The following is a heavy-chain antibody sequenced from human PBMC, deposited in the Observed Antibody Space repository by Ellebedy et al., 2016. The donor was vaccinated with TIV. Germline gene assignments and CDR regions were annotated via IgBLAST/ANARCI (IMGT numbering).Heavy chain of an antibody. CDR3: AKLRVKKITFGGVIGKAFDI. J-gene: IGHJ3*02. D-gene: IGHD3-16*02. CDR2: IYDSGST. Sequence: GSLRLXCTVSGVSISSSYWSWIRQAPGKGLEWIGYIYDSGSTNYNPSLKSPVTISVDTSKNQFSLKLNSVTTADTAVYYCAKLRVKKITFGGVIGKAFDIWGQGTMVTVSS. CDR1: GVSISSSY. V-gene: IGHV4-59*01.